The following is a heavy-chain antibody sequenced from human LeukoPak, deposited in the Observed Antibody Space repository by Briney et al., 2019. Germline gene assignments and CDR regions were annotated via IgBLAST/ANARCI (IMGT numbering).Heavy chain of an antibody. V-gene: IGHV3-9*01. J-gene: IGHJ4*02. Sequence: GGSLRLYCAASGFTFDDYAMHWVRQAPGKGLEWVSGISWNSGSIGYADSVKGRFTISRDNAKNSLYLQMNSLRAEDTALYYCAKDNYYDSSGLDYWGQGTLVTVSS. CDR3: AKDNYYDSSGLDY. CDR1: GFTFDDYA. D-gene: IGHD3-22*01. CDR2: ISWNSGSI.